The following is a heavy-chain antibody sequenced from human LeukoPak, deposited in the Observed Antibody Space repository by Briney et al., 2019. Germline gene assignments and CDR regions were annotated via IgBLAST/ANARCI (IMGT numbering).Heavy chain of an antibody. CDR1: GFTFSSYA. V-gene: IGHV3-23*01. CDR2: ISGSGGST. Sequence: PGGSLRLSCAASGFTFSSYAMSWVRQAPGKGLEWVSAISGSGGSTYYADSVKGRFTISRDNAKNSLYLQMNSLRAEDTAVYYCARDTIFGVARTFDYWGQGTLVTVSS. CDR3: ARDTIFGVARTFDY. D-gene: IGHD3-3*01. J-gene: IGHJ4*02.